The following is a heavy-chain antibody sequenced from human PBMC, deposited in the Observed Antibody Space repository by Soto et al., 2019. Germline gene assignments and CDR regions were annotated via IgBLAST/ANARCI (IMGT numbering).Heavy chain of an antibody. J-gene: IGHJ4*02. Sequence: EVQLLESGGGLVQPGGSLRLSCAASGFTFSSYAMNWVRQAPGKWLEWVSVISGSDSSTYYADSVKGRFTISRDNSKNTLSVQMNSLRAEDTAIYDCAKAISGYNAPLDHWGQGTRGTVSA. CDR1: GFTFSSYA. V-gene: IGHV3-23*01. D-gene: IGHD5-12*01. CDR3: AKAISGYNAPLDH. CDR2: ISGSDSST.